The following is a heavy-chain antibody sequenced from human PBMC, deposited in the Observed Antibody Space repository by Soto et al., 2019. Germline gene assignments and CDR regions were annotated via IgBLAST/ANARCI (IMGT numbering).Heavy chain of an antibody. CDR3: ARLRGSSTSCYDYYYYYGMDV. Sequence: EVQLVESGGGLVQPGGSLRLSCAASGFTFSSYWMSWVRQAPGKGLEWVANIKQDGSEKYYVDSVKGRFTISRDNAKNSLYLQMNSLRAEDTAVYYCARLRGSSTSCYDYYYYYGMDVWGQGTTVAVSS. J-gene: IGHJ6*02. V-gene: IGHV3-7*01. CDR2: IKQDGSEK. CDR1: GFTFSSYW. D-gene: IGHD2-2*01.